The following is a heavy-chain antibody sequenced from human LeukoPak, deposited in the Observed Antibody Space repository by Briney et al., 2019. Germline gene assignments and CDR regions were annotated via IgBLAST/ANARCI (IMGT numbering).Heavy chain of an antibody. J-gene: IGHJ4*02. Sequence: GRSLRLSCAASGFTFDDYAMHWVRQAPGKGLEWVSGISWNSGSIGYADSVKGRFTISRDNAKNSLYLQMNSLKAEDTALYYCAKDSEATMVRGVIPRGFDYWGQGTLVTVSS. CDR2: ISWNSGSI. CDR3: AKDSEATMVRGVIPRGFDY. D-gene: IGHD3-10*01. V-gene: IGHV3-9*01. CDR1: GFTFDDYA.